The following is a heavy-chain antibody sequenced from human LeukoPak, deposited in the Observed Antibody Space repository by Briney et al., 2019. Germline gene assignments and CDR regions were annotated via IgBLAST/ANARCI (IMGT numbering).Heavy chain of an antibody. V-gene: IGHV4-59*01. Sequence: SETLSLTCTVSGGSISSYYWSWIRQPPGKGLEWIGYIYYSGSTNHNPSLKSRVTISVDTSKNQFSLKLSSVTAADTAVYYCARVRGKWEPLDAFDIWGQGTMVTVSS. J-gene: IGHJ3*02. CDR3: ARVRGKWEPLDAFDI. CDR2: IYYSGST. D-gene: IGHD1-26*01. CDR1: GGSISSYY.